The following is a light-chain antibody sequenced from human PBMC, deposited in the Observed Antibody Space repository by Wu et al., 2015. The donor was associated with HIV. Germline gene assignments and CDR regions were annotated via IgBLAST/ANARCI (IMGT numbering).Light chain of an antibody. Sequence: EIVLTQSPATLSSSPGDRVTLSCRASQSLGTYLAWYQQKPGQAPRLLIYEASSRAPGIPDRFTASGSGTDFTLTISSLEPEDFAVYFCQQRSNWLLTFGGGTRVEIK. CDR1: QSLGTY. J-gene: IGKJ4*01. V-gene: IGKV3-11*01. CDR3: QQRSNWLLT. CDR2: EAS.